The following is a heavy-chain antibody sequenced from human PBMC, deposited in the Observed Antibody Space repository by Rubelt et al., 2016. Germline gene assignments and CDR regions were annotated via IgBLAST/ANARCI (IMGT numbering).Heavy chain of an antibody. V-gene: IGHV4-59*01. CDR1: GGFISTYY. J-gene: IGHJ6*02. CDR2: IYYSGST. CDR3: ARDAGYGSGNYPGYYGMDV. D-gene: IGHD3-10*01. Sequence: QVQLEESGPGLVKPSETLSLTCNVSGGFISTYYWNWMRQPPGKGLEWIGYIYYSGSTSYNPSLKSRVTISVDTPKNQFSLNRTCVTASEMAVYYCARDAGYGSGNYPGYYGMDVWGQGTTVTVSS.